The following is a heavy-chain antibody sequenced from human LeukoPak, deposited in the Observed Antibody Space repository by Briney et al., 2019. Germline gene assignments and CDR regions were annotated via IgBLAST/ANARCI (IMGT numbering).Heavy chain of an antibody. V-gene: IGHV4-59*01. D-gene: IGHD3-10*01. CDR3: VRSHYGSGTYYSFDY. J-gene: IGHJ4*02. Sequence: SETLSLTCTVSGGSISIYYWSWIRQPPGKGLEWIGYVYNSGSTDYNPSLKSRVTISADTSKNQFSLKVNSVTASDTAVYFCVRSHYGSGTYYSFDYWGQGTLVTVSS. CDR1: GGSISIYY. CDR2: VYNSGST.